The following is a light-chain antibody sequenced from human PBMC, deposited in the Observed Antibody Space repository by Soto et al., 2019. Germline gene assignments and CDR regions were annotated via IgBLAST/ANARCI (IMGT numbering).Light chain of an antibody. J-gene: IGKJ4*01. CDR2: GAS. CDR3: QQYDSSPLT. V-gene: IGKV3-20*01. Sequence: EIVLTQSPGTLSLSPGERATLSCRASPSVSSSYLAWSQQKPGQAPRLLIYGASSRATGIPDRFTGSGSGTDFTLTISRLEPEDCAVYYCQQYDSSPLTFGGGTKVEIK. CDR1: PSVSSSY.